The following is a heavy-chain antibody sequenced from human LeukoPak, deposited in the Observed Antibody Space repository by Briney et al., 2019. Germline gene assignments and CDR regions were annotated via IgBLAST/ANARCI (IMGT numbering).Heavy chain of an antibody. V-gene: IGHV3-48*03. D-gene: IGHD5-18*01. CDR3: ARGRFGYNYDY. Sequence: GGSLRLSCAASGFTFSSYEMNWIRQAPGKGLEWVSYISSSGPTIYYADSVKGRFTISRDNAKNSLYLQMNSLRAEDTAVYYCARGRFGYNYDYWGQGTLVTVPS. J-gene: IGHJ4*02. CDR2: ISSSGPTI. CDR1: GFTFSSYE.